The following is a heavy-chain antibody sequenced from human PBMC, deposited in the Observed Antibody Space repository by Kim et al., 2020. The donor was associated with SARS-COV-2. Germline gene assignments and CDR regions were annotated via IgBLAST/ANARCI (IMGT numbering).Heavy chain of an antibody. J-gene: IGHJ3*02. Sequence: GGSLRLSCAASGFTFSSYAMHWVRQAPGKGLEWVAVISYDGSNKYYADSVKGRFTISSDNSKNTLYLQMNSLRAEDTAVYYCARGDKIVVVPAAMLVDATRAFDIWGQGTMVTVSS. V-gene: IGHV3-30*04. D-gene: IGHD2-2*01. CDR2: ISYDGSNK. CDR1: GFTFSSYA. CDR3: ARGDKIVVVPAAMLVDATRAFDI.